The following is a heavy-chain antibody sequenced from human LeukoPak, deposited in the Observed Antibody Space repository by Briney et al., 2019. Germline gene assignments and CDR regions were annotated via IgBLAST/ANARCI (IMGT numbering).Heavy chain of an antibody. D-gene: IGHD3-10*01. CDR2: IRYDGSNK. Sequence: GGSLRLSCAASGFTFSSYGMHWVRQAPGKGLEWVAFIRYDGSNKYYADSVKGRFTISRDNSKNTLYLQMNSLRAEDTAVYYCAKDNYYGSGSANFDYWGQGTLVTVSS. V-gene: IGHV3-30*02. CDR1: GFTFSSYG. CDR3: AKDNYYGSGSANFDY. J-gene: IGHJ4*02.